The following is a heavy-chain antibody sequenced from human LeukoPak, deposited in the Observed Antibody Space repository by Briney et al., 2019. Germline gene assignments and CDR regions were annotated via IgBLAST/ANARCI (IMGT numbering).Heavy chain of an antibody. CDR2: ISSSGSTI. CDR1: GFTFSDYY. V-gene: IGHV3-11*01. CDR3: ARGGQGERRGYSHGMDV. J-gene: IGHJ6*02. Sequence: GGSLRPSSAASGFTFSDYYMSWIRQAPGKGLVWVSYISSSGSTIYYADSVKGRFTISRDNAKNSLYLQMNSLTAEDTAVYYCARGGQGERRGYSHGMDVWGQGTTVTVSS. D-gene: IGHD5-12*01.